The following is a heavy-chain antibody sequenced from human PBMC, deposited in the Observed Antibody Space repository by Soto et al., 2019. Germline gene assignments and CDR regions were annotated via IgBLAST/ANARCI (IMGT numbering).Heavy chain of an antibody. CDR1: GFTFADYG. CDR3: AKDILWGGSEDYYYYGMDV. V-gene: IGHV3-9*01. CDR2: ITWNSGRI. J-gene: IGHJ6*02. D-gene: IGHD1-26*01. Sequence: EVQLVESGGGLVQPGRSLRLSCAASGFTFADYGMHWVRQAPGKGLEGVSGITWNSGRIDYADSVKGRFTFSRDTAKNSLYLQMNSLRAEDTALYYCAKDILWGGSEDYYYYGMDVWGQGTTVTVSS.